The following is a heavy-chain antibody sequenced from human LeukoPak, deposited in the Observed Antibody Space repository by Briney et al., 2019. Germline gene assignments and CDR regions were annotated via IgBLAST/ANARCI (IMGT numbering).Heavy chain of an antibody. D-gene: IGHD4-11*01. CDR2: INPNSGGT. J-gene: IGHJ4*02. V-gene: IGHV1-2*02. Sequence: APVKVSCKASGYTFSGNFMHWVRQAPGQGLEWMGWINPNSGGTNYAQMFQGRVTMTWDTSISTAYMELSRLRSDDTAVYYCARDRTTVTIFDYWGQGTLVTVSS. CDR1: GYTFSGNF. CDR3: ARDRTTVTIFDY.